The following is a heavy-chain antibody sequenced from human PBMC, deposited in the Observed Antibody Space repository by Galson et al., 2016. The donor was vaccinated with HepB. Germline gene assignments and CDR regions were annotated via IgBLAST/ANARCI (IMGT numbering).Heavy chain of an antibody. D-gene: IGHD1-26*01. Sequence: TLSLTCTVSGDSISSTSYYWSWIRQPAGKGLEWIGRMSTSGTTNYNPSLKSRVTISVDTSKNQFSLNLSSVTAADTAVYYCARDPPGIGNYFDYWGQVTLVSVSS. V-gene: IGHV4-61*02. CDR3: ARDPPGIGNYFDY. CDR1: GDSISSTSYY. CDR2: MSTSGTT. J-gene: IGHJ4*02.